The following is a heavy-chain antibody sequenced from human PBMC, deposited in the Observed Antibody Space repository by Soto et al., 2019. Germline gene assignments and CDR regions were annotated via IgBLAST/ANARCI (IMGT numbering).Heavy chain of an antibody. V-gene: IGHV3-48*03. CDR2: ISRGGGTI. Sequence: GGSLRLSCAASGFTFSSYEMNWVRQAPGKGLEWVSYISRGGGTIYYADSVRGRFTISRDNAKNSLFLQMSSLRAEDTAVYYCARDDSGWDYWGQGTLVTVS. CDR1: GFTFSSYE. CDR3: ARDDSGWDY. J-gene: IGHJ4*02. D-gene: IGHD1-26*01.